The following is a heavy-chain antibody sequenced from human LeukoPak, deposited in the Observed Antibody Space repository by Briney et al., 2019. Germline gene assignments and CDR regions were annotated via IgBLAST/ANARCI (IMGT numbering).Heavy chain of an antibody. CDR3: AKQSAGSAAWYSLHYDF. D-gene: IGHD6-13*01. V-gene: IGHV3-7*03. J-gene: IGHJ4*02. CDR2: IKEDGSRK. CDR1: GLTFSSYW. Sequence: GGSLRLSCAASGLTFSSYWMTWVRQAPGKGLEWVANIKEDGSRKNYMDSAKGRFTISRDNTKNSLYLQMNSLRAEDTAVYFCAKQSAGSAAWYSLHYDFWGQGTLVTVSS.